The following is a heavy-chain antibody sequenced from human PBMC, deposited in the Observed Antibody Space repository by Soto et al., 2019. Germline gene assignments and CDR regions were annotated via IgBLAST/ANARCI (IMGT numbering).Heavy chain of an antibody. V-gene: IGHV4-34*01. J-gene: IGHJ6*02. CDR3: AIVGDSSSSIYYYGMDV. D-gene: IGHD6-6*01. CDR2: INHSGST. CDR1: GGSFSGYY. Sequence: SETLSLTCAVYGGSFSGYYWSWIRQPPGKGLEWIGEINHSGSTNYNPSLKSRVTISVDTSKNQFSLKLSSVTAADTAVYYCAIVGDSSSSIYYYGMDVWGQGTTVTVSS.